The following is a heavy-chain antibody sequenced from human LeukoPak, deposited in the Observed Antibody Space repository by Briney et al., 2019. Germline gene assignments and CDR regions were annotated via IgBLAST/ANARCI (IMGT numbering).Heavy chain of an antibody. CDR2: MNPNSGNT. D-gene: IGHD2-2*01. CDR3: ARATRYCSSTSCWYYFDY. J-gene: IGHJ4*02. V-gene: IGHV1-8*01. CDR1: GYTFSGYD. Sequence: ASVKVSCKASGYTFSGYDINWVRQATGQGLEWTGWMNPNSGNTGYAQKFQGRVTMTRNTSISTAYMELSSLRSEDTAVYYCARATRYCSSTSCWYYFDYWGQGTLVTVSS.